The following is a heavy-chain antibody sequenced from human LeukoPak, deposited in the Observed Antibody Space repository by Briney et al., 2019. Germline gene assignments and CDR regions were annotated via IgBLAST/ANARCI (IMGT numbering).Heavy chain of an antibody. D-gene: IGHD2-21*02. CDR3: AAKNVVVTATTPGEVYYYYGMDV. CDR2: IIPMFGTV. CDR1: VCTFSHYV. Sequence: GASVKVSCKASVCTFSHYVFSWVRQAPGQGLEWMGGIIPMFGTVSYAQKFQGRVTITADESTRTAYMELSSLRSEDTAVYYCAAKNVVVTATTPGEVYYYYGMDVWGQGTTVTVSS. V-gene: IGHV1-69*13. J-gene: IGHJ6*02.